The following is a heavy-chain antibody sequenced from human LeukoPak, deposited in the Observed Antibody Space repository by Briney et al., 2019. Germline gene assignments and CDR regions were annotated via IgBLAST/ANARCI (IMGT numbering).Heavy chain of an antibody. Sequence: GGSLRLSCAASGFTFSSYWMNWVRQAPGKGLEWVAHIKQDGSEKYYVDSVKGRFTISRDNAKNSLYLQMNSLRAEDTALYYCAKEDSSGYSRGFDYWGQGTLVTVSS. CDR3: AKEDSSGYSRGFDY. J-gene: IGHJ4*02. CDR1: GFTFSSYW. CDR2: IKQDGSEK. D-gene: IGHD3-22*01. V-gene: IGHV3-7*03.